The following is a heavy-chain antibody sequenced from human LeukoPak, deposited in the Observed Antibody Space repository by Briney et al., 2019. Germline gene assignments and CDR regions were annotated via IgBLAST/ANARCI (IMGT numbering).Heavy chain of an antibody. V-gene: IGHV4-59*01. J-gene: IGHJ5*02. CDR1: GGSISSYY. CDR2: IYYSGST. D-gene: IGHD1-1*01. Sequence: SETLSLTCTVSGGSISSYYWNWIRQPPGKGLEWIGYIYYSGSTNYNPSLKSRVTILVDMSQNQFSLKLSSVTAADTAVYYCARDIWNLRRGFDPWGQGTLVTVSS. CDR3: ARDIWNLRRGFDP.